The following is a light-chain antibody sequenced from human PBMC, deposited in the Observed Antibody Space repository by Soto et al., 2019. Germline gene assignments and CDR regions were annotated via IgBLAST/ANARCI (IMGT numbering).Light chain of an antibody. CDR3: QQANSFRLT. CDR2: TTS. Sequence: DIRMTQSPSSVSASVGDRVTSSCRASQDINNWIAWYQQKPGKAPKLLIYTTSSLQSGVPSRFSGSGSGTDFTLTISSLQPEDFATYYCQQANSFRLTFGGGTKVEIK. V-gene: IGKV1D-12*01. CDR1: QDINNW. J-gene: IGKJ4*01.